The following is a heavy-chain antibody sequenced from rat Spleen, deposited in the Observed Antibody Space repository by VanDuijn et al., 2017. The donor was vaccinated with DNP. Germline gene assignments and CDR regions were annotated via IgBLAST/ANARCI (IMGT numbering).Heavy chain of an antibody. J-gene: IGHJ4*01. Sequence: QVQLKESGPGLVQPSQTLSLTCTVSGFSLTDYSVHWVRQPPGKGLEWMGRIRTNGITDYNSTLKSRLSISRDTSKSQVFLKMNSLKTEDTGVYYCARDRGYAMDAWGQGTSVTVSS. CDR3: ARDRGYAMDA. D-gene: IGHD4-3*01. CDR2: IRTNGIT. CDR1: GFSLTDYS. V-gene: IGHV2-19*01.